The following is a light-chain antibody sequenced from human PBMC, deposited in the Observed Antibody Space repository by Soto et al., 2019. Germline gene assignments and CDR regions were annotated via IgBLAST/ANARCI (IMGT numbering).Light chain of an antibody. CDR3: QQYNSDSPWT. J-gene: IGKJ1*01. CDR1: QRISSW. Sequence: IQIPQYTSTRSASVVARVTITCRASQRISSWLSWYQQKSGKAPQLLLYDASTLESGVPSRFSGSGSGTEFTLTISSLQPDDFAPYYRQQYNSDSPWTFGQGTKVDIK. V-gene: IGKV1-5*01. CDR2: DAS.